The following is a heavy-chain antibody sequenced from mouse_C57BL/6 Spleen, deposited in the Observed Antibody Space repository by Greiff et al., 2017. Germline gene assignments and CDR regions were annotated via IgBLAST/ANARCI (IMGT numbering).Heavy chain of an antibody. CDR3: ARLDGYFDY. D-gene: IGHD2-3*01. J-gene: IGHJ2*01. V-gene: IGHV1-63*01. Sequence: QVQLQQSGAELVRPGASVKMSCKASGYTFTNYWIGWAKQRPGHGLEWIGEIYPGGGYTNYNEKFKGKATLTADKSSSTAYMQFSSLTSDDSAIYYCARLDGYFDYWGQGTTLTVSS. CDR2: IYPGGGYT. CDR1: GYTFTNYW.